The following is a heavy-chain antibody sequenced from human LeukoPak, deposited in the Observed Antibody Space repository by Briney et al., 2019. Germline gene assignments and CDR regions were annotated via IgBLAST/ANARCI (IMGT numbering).Heavy chain of an antibody. CDR3: ARDLGSGSYLEYYFDY. V-gene: IGHV1-69*04. J-gene: IGHJ4*02. CDR1: GGTFSSYA. Sequence: SVKLSCKASGGTFSSYAISWVRQAPGQGLEWMGRIIPILGIANYVQKFQGRVTITADKSTSTAYMDLSSLISEDTAVYSCARDLGSGSYLEYYFDYWGQGTLVTVSS. D-gene: IGHD3-10*01. CDR2: IIPILGIA.